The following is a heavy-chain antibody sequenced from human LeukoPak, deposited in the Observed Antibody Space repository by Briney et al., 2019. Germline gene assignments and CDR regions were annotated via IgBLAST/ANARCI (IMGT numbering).Heavy chain of an antibody. J-gene: IGHJ4*02. D-gene: IGHD3-16*01. Sequence: GGSLRLSCAASGFSFTTYSMNWVRQAPGKGLEWVSSISPSSSFINYADSVKGRFTISRDNAKNSLFLQLDSLTVEDTAIYYCVRVGNSLNYFDCWGQGTLVTVSS. V-gene: IGHV3-21*01. CDR2: ISPSSSFI. CDR1: GFSFTTYS. CDR3: VRVGNSLNYFDC.